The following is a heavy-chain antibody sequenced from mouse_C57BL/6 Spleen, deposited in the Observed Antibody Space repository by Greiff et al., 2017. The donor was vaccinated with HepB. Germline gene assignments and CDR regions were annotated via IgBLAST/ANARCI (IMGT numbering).Heavy chain of an antibody. CDR3: ARLSYDLAWFAY. J-gene: IGHJ3*01. CDR1: GYTFTGYW. CDR2: ILPGSGST. D-gene: IGHD2-3*01. Sequence: QVQLQQSGAELMKPGASVELSCKATGYTFTGYWIEWVKQRPGHGLEWIGEILPGSGSTNYNEKFKGKATFTADTSSNTAYMQLSSLTTEDSAIYYCARLSYDLAWFAYWGQGTLVTVSA. V-gene: IGHV1-9*01.